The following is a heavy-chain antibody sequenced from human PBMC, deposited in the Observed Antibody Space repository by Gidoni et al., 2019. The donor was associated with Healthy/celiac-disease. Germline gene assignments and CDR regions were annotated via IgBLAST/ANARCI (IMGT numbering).Heavy chain of an antibody. J-gene: IGHJ6*02. CDR2: INSDGSST. CDR3: ARGDSTDYYGMDV. Sequence: EVQLVEAGGGLVQPGGSRRLSCAASGFTFRSYWMHWVRQAPGKGLVWVSRINSDGSSTSYADSVKGRFTISRDNAKNTLYLQMNSLRAEDTAVYYCARGDSTDYYGMDVWGQGTTVTVSS. V-gene: IGHV3-74*01. D-gene: IGHD2-2*01. CDR1: GFTFRSYW.